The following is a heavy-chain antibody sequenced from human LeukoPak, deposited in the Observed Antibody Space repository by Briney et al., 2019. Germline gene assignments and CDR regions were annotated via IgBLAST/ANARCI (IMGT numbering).Heavy chain of an antibody. J-gene: IGHJ4*02. D-gene: IGHD3-3*01. Sequence: SETLSLTCTVSGGSISSGGYYWSWIRQHPGKGLEWIGYIYYSGSTYYNPSPKSRVTISVDTSKNQFSLKLSSVIAADTAVYYCARVTYYDFWSGYYTFDYWGQGTLVTVSS. CDR1: GGSISSGGYY. V-gene: IGHV4-31*03. CDR2: IYYSGST. CDR3: ARVTYYDFWSGYYTFDY.